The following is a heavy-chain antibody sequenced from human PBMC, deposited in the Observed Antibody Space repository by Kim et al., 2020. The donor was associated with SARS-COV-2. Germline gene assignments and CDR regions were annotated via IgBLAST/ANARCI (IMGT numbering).Heavy chain of an antibody. J-gene: IGHJ6*02. CDR3: ARGPIVVVPAEDGMDV. D-gene: IGHD2-2*01. Sequence: KFQGRVTIPADESTSTAYMELSSLRSEDTAVYYCARGPIVVVPAEDGMDVWGQGTTVTVSS. V-gene: IGHV1-69*01.